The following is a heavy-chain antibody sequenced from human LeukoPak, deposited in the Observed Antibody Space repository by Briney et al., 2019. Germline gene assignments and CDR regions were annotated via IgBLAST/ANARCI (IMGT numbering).Heavy chain of an antibody. CDR3: AKGSVAGLDYFDY. D-gene: IGHD6-19*01. CDR1: GFIFRSHG. Sequence: GGSLRLSCAASGFIFRSHGMNWVRQAPGKGLEWVSGISPSGDITYYADSVKGRFTISRDNSKNTLHLQMNSLRAEDTAVYYCAKGSVAGLDYFDYWGQGTLVTVSS. V-gene: IGHV3-23*01. J-gene: IGHJ4*02. CDR2: ISPSGDIT.